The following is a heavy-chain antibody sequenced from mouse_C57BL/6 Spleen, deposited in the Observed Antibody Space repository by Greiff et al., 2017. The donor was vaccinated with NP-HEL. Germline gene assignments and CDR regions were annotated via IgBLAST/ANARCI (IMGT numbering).Heavy chain of an antibody. Sequence: EVQLQQSGAELVKPGASVKLSCTASGFNIKDYYMHWVKQRPEQGLEWIGRIDTEDGKTKYAPKFQGKVTITADTSSNTADLQLSSLTSEDTAVYYCARGYGSSVGYAMYYWGQGTSVTVSS. V-gene: IGHV14-2*01. CDR3: ARGYGSSVGYAMYY. CDR1: GFNIKDYY. J-gene: IGHJ4*01. CDR2: IDTEDGKT. D-gene: IGHD1-1*01.